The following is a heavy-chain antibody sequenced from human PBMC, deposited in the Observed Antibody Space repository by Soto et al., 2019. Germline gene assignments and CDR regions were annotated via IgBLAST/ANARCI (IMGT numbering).Heavy chain of an antibody. CDR1: GFTFSDYY. CDR3: ASRPSTGGFRTYYFDY. J-gene: IGHJ4*02. Sequence: ESGGGLVKPGGSLRLSCAASGFTFSDYYMSWIRQAPGKGLEWVSYISSSSSYTNYADSVKGRFTISRDNAKNSLYLQMNSLRAEDTAVYYCASRPSTGGFRTYYFDYWGQGTLVTVSS. V-gene: IGHV3-11*06. CDR2: ISSSSSYT. D-gene: IGHD4-17*01.